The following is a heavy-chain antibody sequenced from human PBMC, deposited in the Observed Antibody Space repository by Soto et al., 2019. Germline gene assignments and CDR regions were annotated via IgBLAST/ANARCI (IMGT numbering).Heavy chain of an antibody. D-gene: IGHD6-6*01. CDR1: GGSVSSNIYY. J-gene: IGHJ4*02. CDR2: VYYSGGT. V-gene: IGHV4-39*01. Sequence: PSETLSLTCIVSGGSVSSNIYYWVWIRQPPGKGLEWIGSVYYSGGTYYNPSLKSRVDMSVDTSKNQFSLKLSSVTAADTAVYFCAAHDYNSSYFDYWRQGILVTVSS. CDR3: AAHDYNSSYFDY.